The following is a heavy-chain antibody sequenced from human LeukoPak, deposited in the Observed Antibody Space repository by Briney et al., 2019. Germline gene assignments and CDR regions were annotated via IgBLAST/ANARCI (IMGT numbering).Heavy chain of an antibody. V-gene: IGHV4-39*07. CDR1: GGSLSSGSYY. CDR3: ARDADYDTLTGYSGLDY. D-gene: IGHD3-9*01. J-gene: IGHJ4*02. Sequence: SETLSLTCTVSGGSLSSGSYYWVWIRQPPGKGLEWIGSVYYGGSTHYNPSLKSRVTISMDTSKNQFSLRLSSVTAADTAVYYCARDADYDTLTGYSGLDYWGQGTLVPVSS. CDR2: VYYGGST.